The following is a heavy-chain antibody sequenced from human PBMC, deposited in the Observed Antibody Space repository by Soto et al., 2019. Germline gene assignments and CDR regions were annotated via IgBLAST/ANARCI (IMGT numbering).Heavy chain of an antibody. V-gene: IGHV4-39*01. CDR1: GGSISSSPYY. CDR2: ISFSGNT. J-gene: IGHJ4*02. CDR3: ARLTVVGRVGYC. D-gene: IGHD6-19*01. Sequence: QLQVQESGPGLVKPSETLSLTCSVSGGSISSSPYYWGWIRQPPGKGLEWIARISFSGNTDYNPSLKSRVTISADTSKTQFSLTLSSVTAADTAVYYCARLTVVGRVGYCWGQGTLVTVSS.